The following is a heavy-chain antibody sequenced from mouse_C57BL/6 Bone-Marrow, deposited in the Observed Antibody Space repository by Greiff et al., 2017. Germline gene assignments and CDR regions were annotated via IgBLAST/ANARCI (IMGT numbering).Heavy chain of an antibody. V-gene: IGHV1-52*01. CDR1: GYTFTSYW. CDR2: IDPSDSET. D-gene: IGHD1-1*01. Sequence: VQLQQPGAELVRPGSSVKLSCKASGYTFTSYWMHWVKQRPIQGLEWIGNIDPSDSETHYNQKFKDKATLTVDKSSSTAYMQLSRLTSEDSAVYYCARSNCYGSSYGYFDVWGTGTTVTVSS. J-gene: IGHJ1*03. CDR3: ARSNCYGSSYGYFDV.